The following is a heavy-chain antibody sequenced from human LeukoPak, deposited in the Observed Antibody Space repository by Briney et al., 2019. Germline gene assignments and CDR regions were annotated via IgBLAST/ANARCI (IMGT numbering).Heavy chain of an antibody. CDR2: IYYSGST. V-gene: IGHV4-39*07. Sequence: PSETLSLTCTVSGGSISSSSYYWGWIRQPPGKGLEWIGSIYYSGSTYYNPSLKSRVTISVDTSKNQFSLKLSPVTAADTAVYYCAREGVGGDNWFDPWGQGTLVTVSS. D-gene: IGHD3-10*01. CDR1: GGSISSSSYY. J-gene: IGHJ5*02. CDR3: AREGVGGDNWFDP.